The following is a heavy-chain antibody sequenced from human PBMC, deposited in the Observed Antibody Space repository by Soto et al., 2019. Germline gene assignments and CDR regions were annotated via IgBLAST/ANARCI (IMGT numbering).Heavy chain of an antibody. CDR1: GGSISSGGYY. D-gene: IGHD2-2*01. Sequence: QVQLQESGPGLVKPSQTLSLTCTVSGGSISSGGYYWSWIRQHPGKGLEWIGYIYYSGITYYNPSFKSAVTISVDTSKNQSSLNLSSVTAADTAVYYCASARGFCSSTGCSLHAFDFWGQGTMVTVSS. CDR2: IYYSGIT. V-gene: IGHV4-31*01. J-gene: IGHJ3*01. CDR3: ASARGFCSSTGCSLHAFDF.